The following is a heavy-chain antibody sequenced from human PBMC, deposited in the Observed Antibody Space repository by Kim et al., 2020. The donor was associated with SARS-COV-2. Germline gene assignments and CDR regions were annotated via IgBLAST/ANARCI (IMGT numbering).Heavy chain of an antibody. CDR1: GGSISSGVYS. Sequence: SETLSLTCAVSGGSISSGVYSWSWIRQPPGKGLEWIGYISDSGSTYYNPSLKSRVTMSVDRSTNHFSLKVTSVTAADTAVYFCARGRGHGYSGYGPIESPGSPGIYYFDYWGQGTLVTVSS. D-gene: IGHD5-12*01. J-gene: IGHJ4*02. CDR2: ISDSGST. V-gene: IGHV4-30-2*01. CDR3: ARGRGHGYSGYGPIESPGSPGIYYFDY.